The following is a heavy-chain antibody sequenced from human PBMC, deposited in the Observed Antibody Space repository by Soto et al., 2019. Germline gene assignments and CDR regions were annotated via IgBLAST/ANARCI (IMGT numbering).Heavy chain of an antibody. Sequence: EGSLRLSCAASGFTFSSYGMHWVRQAPGKGLEWVAVIWYDGSNKYYADSVKGRFTISRDNSKNTLYLQMNSLRAEDTAVYYCARVQGYYYLYYYGMDVWGQGTTVTVSS. J-gene: IGHJ6*02. D-gene: IGHD3-22*01. CDR2: IWYDGSNK. V-gene: IGHV3-33*01. CDR3: ARVQGYYYLYYYGMDV. CDR1: GFTFSSYG.